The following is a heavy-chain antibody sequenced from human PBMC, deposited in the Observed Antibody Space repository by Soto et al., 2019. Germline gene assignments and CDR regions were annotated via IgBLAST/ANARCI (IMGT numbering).Heavy chain of an antibody. Sequence: SETLSLTCTVSGGSISSSSYYWGWIRQPPGKGLEWIGSIFYSGSTYYNPSLKSRVTISVDTSKNQFSLKLTSVTAADTAVYYCARDKITGLFDDSGQGTLVTVSS. CDR1: GGSISSSSYY. V-gene: IGHV4-39*02. CDR2: IFYSGST. CDR3: ARDKITGLFDD. D-gene: IGHD2-8*02. J-gene: IGHJ4*02.